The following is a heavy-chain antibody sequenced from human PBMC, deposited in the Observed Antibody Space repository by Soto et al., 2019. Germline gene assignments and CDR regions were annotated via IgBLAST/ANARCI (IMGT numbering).Heavy chain of an antibody. CDR2: INHSGST. J-gene: IGHJ6*02. CDR3: ARGDYYDLIDV. CDR1: GGSFSGYY. V-gene: IGHV4-34*01. D-gene: IGHD3-22*01. Sequence: QVQLQQWGAGLLKPSETLSLTCAVYGGSFSGYYWSWIRQPPGKGLEWIGEINHSGSTNYNPSLTSRVTTSVDTSKNQFSLKLSSVTAADTAVYYCARGDYYDLIDVWGQGTTVTVSS.